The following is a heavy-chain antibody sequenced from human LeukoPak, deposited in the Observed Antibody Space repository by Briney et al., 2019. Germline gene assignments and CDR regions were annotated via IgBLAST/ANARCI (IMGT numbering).Heavy chain of an antibody. Sequence: GGSLRLSCAASGFTFSSYSMNWVRQAPGKGLEGVSYISSSSSTIYYADSVKGRFTISRDNSKNTLYLQMNSLRAEDTAVYYCAKDHLSGAKYYDFWSGYSVFDYWGQGTLVTVSS. V-gene: IGHV3-48*01. CDR2: ISSSSSTI. J-gene: IGHJ4*02. D-gene: IGHD3-3*01. CDR3: AKDHLSGAKYYDFWSGYSVFDY. CDR1: GFTFSSYS.